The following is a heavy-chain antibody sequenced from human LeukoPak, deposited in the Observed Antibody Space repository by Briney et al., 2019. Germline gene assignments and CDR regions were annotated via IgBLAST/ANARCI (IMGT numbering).Heavy chain of an antibody. CDR1: GGTFSSYA. D-gene: IGHD2-2*01. J-gene: IGHJ6*03. CDR2: IIPIFGTA. CDR3: ARPAASLGYYYYYMDV. Sequence: SVKVSCKASGGTFSSYAISWVRQAPGQGLEWMGGIIPIFGTANYAQKFQGRVTITADESTSTAYMELSSLRSEDTAVYYCARPAASLGYYYYYMDVWGKGTTVTVSS. V-gene: IGHV1-69*01.